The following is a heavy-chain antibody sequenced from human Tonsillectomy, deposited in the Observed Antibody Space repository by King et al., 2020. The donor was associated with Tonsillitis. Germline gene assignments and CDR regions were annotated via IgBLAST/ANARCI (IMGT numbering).Heavy chain of an antibody. CDR3: ARLNYDFWSGSSYYYYMDV. CDR1: GYSFTSYW. J-gene: IGHJ6*03. D-gene: IGHD3-3*01. CDR2: IDPSDSYT. V-gene: IGHV5-10-1*03. Sequence: DVQLVESGAEVKKPGESLRISCKGSGYSFTSYWLSWVRQMPGKGLEWMGRIDPSDSYTNYSPSFQGHVTISADKSISTAYLQWSSLKASDTAMYYCARLNYDFWSGSSYYYYMDVWGKGTTVTVSS.